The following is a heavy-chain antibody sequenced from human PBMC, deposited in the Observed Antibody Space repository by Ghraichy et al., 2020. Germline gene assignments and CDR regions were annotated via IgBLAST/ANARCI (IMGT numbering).Heavy chain of an antibody. J-gene: IGHJ6*03. D-gene: IGHD3-10*01. Sequence: SETLSLTCAVYGGSFSGYYWSWIRQPPGKGLEWIGEINHSGSTNYNPSLKSRVTISVDTSKNQFSLKLSSVTAADTAVYYCARGRSRVLWFGEPGRNYYYYMDVWGKGTTVTVSS. CDR1: GGSFSGYY. CDR2: INHSGST. V-gene: IGHV4-34*01. CDR3: ARGRSRVLWFGEPGRNYYYYMDV.